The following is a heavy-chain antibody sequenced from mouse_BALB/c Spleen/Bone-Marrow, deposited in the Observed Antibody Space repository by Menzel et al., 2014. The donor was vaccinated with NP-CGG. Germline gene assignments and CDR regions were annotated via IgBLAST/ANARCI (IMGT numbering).Heavy chain of an antibody. D-gene: IGHD2-10*02. CDR2: IFPGTVTP. CDR1: GYTFTSYW. CDR3: ARRGYGYLDY. Sequence: VQLQESGAELVKPGASVKLSCKTSGYTFTSYWIQWVKQRPGQGLGWIGEIFPGTVTPYYNEKFKGKATLTIDTPSSTASMQLSSLTSEDSAVYFCARRGYGYLDYWGQGTTLTVSS. V-gene: IGHV1S132*01. J-gene: IGHJ2*01.